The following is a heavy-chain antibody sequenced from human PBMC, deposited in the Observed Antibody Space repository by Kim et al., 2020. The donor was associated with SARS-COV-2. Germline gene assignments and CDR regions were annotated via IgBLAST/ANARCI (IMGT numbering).Heavy chain of an antibody. Sequence: AAPGKGRFTISRDNSKTTLYLQLNSLRAEDTAVYYCAIVASKLRFLNFEYWGQGTLVTVSP. J-gene: IGHJ4*02. D-gene: IGHD3-3*01. V-gene: IGHV3-23*01. CDR3: AIVASKLRFLNFEY.